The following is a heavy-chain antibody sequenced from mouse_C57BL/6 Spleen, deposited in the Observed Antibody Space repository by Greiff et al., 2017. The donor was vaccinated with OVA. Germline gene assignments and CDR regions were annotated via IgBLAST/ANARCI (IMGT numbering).Heavy chain of an antibody. CDR2: ISDGGSYT. Sequence: EVKLVESGGGLVKPGGSLKLSCAASGFTFSSYAMSWVRQTPEKRLEWVATISDGGSYTYYPDNVKGRFTISRDNAKNNLYLQMSHLKSEDTAMDYCARDEGLRGYFDYWGQGTTLTVSS. CDR1: GFTFSSYA. J-gene: IGHJ2*01. D-gene: IGHD2-2*01. CDR3: ARDEGLRGYFDY. V-gene: IGHV5-4*01.